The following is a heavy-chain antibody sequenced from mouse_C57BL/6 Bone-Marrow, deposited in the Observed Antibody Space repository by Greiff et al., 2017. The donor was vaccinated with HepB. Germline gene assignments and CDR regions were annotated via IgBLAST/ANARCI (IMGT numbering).Heavy chain of an antibody. J-gene: IGHJ3*01. CDR3: ARDLDSY. D-gene: IGHD2-13*01. V-gene: IGHV5-4*01. CDR2: ISDGGSYT. Sequence: EVQGVESGGGLVKPGGSLKLSCAASGFTFSSYAMSWVRQTPEKRLEWVATISDGGSYTYYPDNVKGRFTISRDNAKNNLYLQMSHLKSEDTAMYYCARDLDSYWGQGTLVTVSA. CDR1: GFTFSSYA.